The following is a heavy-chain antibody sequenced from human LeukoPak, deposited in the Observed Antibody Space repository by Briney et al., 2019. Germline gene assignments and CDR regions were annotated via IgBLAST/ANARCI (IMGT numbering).Heavy chain of an antibody. Sequence: SETLSLTCTVSGGSISTYYWSWLRQPPGKGLEWIGYISYIGSTKYNPTLKSRVTISVDKSKNQFSLKLSSVTAADTAMYYCARRHRDCSGDSCFLLDYWGQGTLVTVSS. CDR3: ARRHRDCSGDSCFLLDY. V-gene: IGHV4-59*08. D-gene: IGHD2-15*01. CDR2: ISYIGST. CDR1: GGSISTYY. J-gene: IGHJ4*02.